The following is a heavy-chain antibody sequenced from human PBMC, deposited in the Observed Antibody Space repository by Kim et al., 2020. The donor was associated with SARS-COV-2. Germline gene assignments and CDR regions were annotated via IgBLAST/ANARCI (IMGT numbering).Heavy chain of an antibody. D-gene: IGHD5-12*01. J-gene: IGHJ4*02. CDR3: ARERGYSVEGLDY. Sequence: YADSVKGRFTISRDNSKTTLYLQMNSLRAEDTAVYYCARERGYSVEGLDYWGQGTLVTVSS. V-gene: IGHV3-33*01.